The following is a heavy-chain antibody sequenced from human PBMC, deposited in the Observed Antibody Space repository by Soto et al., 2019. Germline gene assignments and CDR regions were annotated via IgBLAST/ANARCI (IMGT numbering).Heavy chain of an antibody. D-gene: IGHD3-16*02. CDR2: ISAYNGNT. V-gene: IGHV1-18*01. CDR1: GYTFTSYG. J-gene: IGHJ5*02. CDR3: ATVWGSYRYTGNWFDP. Sequence: QVQLVQSGAEVKKPGASVKVSCKASGYTFTSYGISWVRQAPGQGLEWMGWISAYNGNTNYAQKLQGRVTMTTDTXTXXAYMELRSLRSDDTAVYYCATVWGSYRYTGNWFDPWGQGTLVTVSS.